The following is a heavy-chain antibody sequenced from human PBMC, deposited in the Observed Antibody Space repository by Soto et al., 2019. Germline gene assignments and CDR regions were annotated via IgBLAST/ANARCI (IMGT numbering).Heavy chain of an antibody. CDR3: AKDLVKYYYDSSGYYRYGTDV. J-gene: IGHJ6*02. Sequence: GGSLRLSCAASGFTFSSYGMHWVRQAPGKGLEWVAVISYDGSNKYYADSVKGRFTISRDNSKNTLYLQMNSLRAEDTAVYYCAKDLVKYYYDSSGYYRYGTDVWGQGTTVTVSS. D-gene: IGHD3-22*01. CDR1: GFTFSSYG. CDR2: ISYDGSNK. V-gene: IGHV3-30*18.